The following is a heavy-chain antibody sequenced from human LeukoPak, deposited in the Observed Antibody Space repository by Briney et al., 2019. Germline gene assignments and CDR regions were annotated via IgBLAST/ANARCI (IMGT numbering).Heavy chain of an antibody. CDR2: ISGSGGST. Sequence: GGSLRLSCAASGFTFSSYGMSWVRQAPAKGLEWVSAISGSGGSTYYADSVKGRCTIPRDNSKNTLYLQMTSLRAEDTAVYYCAKGRRAVAGHFDYWGQGTLVTVSS. CDR3: AKGRRAVAGHFDY. CDR1: GFTFSSYG. J-gene: IGHJ4*02. V-gene: IGHV3-23*01. D-gene: IGHD6-19*01.